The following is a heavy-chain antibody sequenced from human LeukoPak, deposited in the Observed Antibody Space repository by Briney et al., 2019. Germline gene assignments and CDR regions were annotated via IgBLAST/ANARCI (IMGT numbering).Heavy chain of an antibody. J-gene: IGHJ4*02. CDR2: ISGSGGST. Sequence: GGSLRLSCAASGFTFSSYAMSWVRQAPGKGLEWVSAISGSGGSTYYADSVKGRFTISRDNSKNTLYLQMNSLRAEDTAVYYCARGPLAYCGGDCPFDYWGQGTLVTVSS. D-gene: IGHD2-21*02. CDR3: ARGPLAYCGGDCPFDY. V-gene: IGHV3-23*01. CDR1: GFTFSSYA.